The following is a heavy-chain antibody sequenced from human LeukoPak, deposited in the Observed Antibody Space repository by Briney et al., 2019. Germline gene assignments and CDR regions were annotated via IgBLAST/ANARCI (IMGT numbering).Heavy chain of an antibody. Sequence: GASVKVSCKASGYTFTSYYMHWVRQAPGQGLEWMGIINPSGGSTSYAQKFQGRVTMTRDTSTSTVYMELSSLRSEDTAVYYCARATPSAESSSGTPTGDAFDIWGQGTMVTVSS. D-gene: IGHD3-10*01. CDR1: GYTFTSYY. V-gene: IGHV1-46*01. J-gene: IGHJ3*02. CDR2: INPSGGST. CDR3: ARATPSAESSSGTPTGDAFDI.